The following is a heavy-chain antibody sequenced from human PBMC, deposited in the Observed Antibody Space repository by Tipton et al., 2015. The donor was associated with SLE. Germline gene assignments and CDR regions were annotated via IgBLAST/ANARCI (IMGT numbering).Heavy chain of an antibody. CDR2: IGTSDNT. CDR1: GFTFGTYS. V-gene: IGHV3-23*01. CDR3: ARDRGYTTNDY. D-gene: IGHD5-24*01. J-gene: IGHJ4*02. Sequence: SLRLSCAASGFTFGTYSLSWVRQAPGKGLEWVSTIGTSDNTYYADSVRGRFTISRDNSENSVYLQMNSLGDEDTGVYYCARDRGYTTNDYWGQGTLVTVSS.